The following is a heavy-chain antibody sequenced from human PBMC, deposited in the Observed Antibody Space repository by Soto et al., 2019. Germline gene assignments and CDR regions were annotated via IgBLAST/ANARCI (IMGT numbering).Heavy chain of an antibody. D-gene: IGHD1-1*01. J-gene: IGHJ3*02. Sequence: SETLSLTCTVSGGSISSGGYYWSWIRQHPGKGLEWIGYIYYSGSTYYNPSLKSRVTIPVDTSKNQFSLKLSSVTAADTAVYYCARGLTSAFDIWGQGTMVTVSS. V-gene: IGHV4-31*03. CDR2: IYYSGST. CDR1: GGSISSGGYY. CDR3: ARGLTSAFDI.